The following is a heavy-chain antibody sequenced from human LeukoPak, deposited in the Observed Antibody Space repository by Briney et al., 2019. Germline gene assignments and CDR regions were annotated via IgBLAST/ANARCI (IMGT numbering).Heavy chain of an antibody. CDR3: ARGVEVAIWGAVPDAFDI. V-gene: IGHV3-21*01. D-gene: IGHD3-16*01. Sequence: GGSLRLSCAVSGFPLSSYAMNWVRQAPGKGLEWVSSISSSSSYIYYADSVKGRFTISRDNAKNSLYLQMNSLRAEDTAVYYCARGVEVAIWGAVPDAFDIWGQGTMVTVSS. CDR2: ISSSSSYI. J-gene: IGHJ3*02. CDR1: GFPLSSYA.